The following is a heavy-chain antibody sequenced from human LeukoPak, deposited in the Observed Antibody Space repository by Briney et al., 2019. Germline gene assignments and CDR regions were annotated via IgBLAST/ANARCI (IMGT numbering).Heavy chain of an antibody. CDR2: INHSGST. D-gene: IGHD7-27*01. CDR3: ARHITGDAYYYYYGMDV. J-gene: IGHJ6*02. Sequence: SETLSLTCAVYGGSFSGYYWSWIRQPPGKGLEWIGEINHSGSTNYNPSLKSRVTISVDTSKNQFSLKLSSVTAADTAVYYCARHITGDAYYYYYGMDVWGQGTTVTVSS. V-gene: IGHV4-34*01. CDR1: GGSFSGYY.